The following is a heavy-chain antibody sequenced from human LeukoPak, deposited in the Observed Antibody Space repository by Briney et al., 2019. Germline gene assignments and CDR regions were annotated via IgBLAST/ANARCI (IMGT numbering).Heavy chain of an antibody. CDR3: ARSLVVVTAHDAFDI. J-gene: IGHJ3*02. CDR2: IYSGGST. CDR1: GFTVSSNY. V-gene: IGHV3-66*01. D-gene: IGHD2-21*02. Sequence: GGSLRLSCAASGFTVSSNYMSWVRQAPGKGLEWVSVIYSGGSTYYADSVKGRFTISRDNSKNTPYLQMNSLRAEDTAVYYCARSLVVVTAHDAFDIWGQGTMVTVSS.